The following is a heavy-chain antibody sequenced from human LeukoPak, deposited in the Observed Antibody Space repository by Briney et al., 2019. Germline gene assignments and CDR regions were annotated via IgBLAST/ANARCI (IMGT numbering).Heavy chain of an antibody. CDR3: ARDNPSYEYCSGGSCYCALDI. CDR1: GGSFSGYY. J-gene: IGHJ3*02. D-gene: IGHD2-15*01. V-gene: IGHV4-59*01. CDR2: IYYSGST. Sequence: SETLSLTCAVYGGSFSGYYWSWIRQPPGKGLEWIGYIYYSGSTNYNPSLKSRVTISVDTSKNQFSLKLSSVTAADTAVYYCARDNPSYEYCSGGSCYCALDIWGQGTMVTVSS.